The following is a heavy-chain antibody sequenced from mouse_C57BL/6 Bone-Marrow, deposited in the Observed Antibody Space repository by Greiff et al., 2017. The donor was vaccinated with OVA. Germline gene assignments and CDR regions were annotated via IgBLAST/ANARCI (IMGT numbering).Heavy chain of an antibody. V-gene: IGHV1-81*01. CDR2: IYPRSGNT. J-gene: IGHJ4*01. D-gene: IGHD2-4*01. CDR3: ARHYDYSYYYAMDY. Sequence: QVQLQQSGAELARPGASVKLSCKASGYTFTSYGISWVKQRTGQGLEWIGEIYPRSGNTSYNEKFKGKATLTADKSSSTAYMELRSLTSEDSAVYFCARHYDYSYYYAMDYWGQGTSVTVSS. CDR1: GYTFTSYG.